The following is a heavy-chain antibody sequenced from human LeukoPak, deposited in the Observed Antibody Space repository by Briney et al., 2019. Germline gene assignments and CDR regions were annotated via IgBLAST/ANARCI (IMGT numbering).Heavy chain of an antibody. CDR2: ISHDGTNK. V-gene: IGHV3-30*14. J-gene: IGHJ4*02. CDR3: ASEDMDTGDL. Sequence: GGSLRLSCAASGFTFSNSAIHWVRQSPAKGLGWLAFISHDGTNKYYSYSVEGRFTVSRHNSLNTAHLQMNSLRPEDTAIYYCASEDMDTGDLWGQGTLVTVSS. CDR1: GFTFSNSA. D-gene: IGHD2-15*01.